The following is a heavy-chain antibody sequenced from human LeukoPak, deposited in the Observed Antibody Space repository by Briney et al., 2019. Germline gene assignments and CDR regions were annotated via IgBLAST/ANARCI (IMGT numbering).Heavy chain of an antibody. CDR1: GFTFSSYE. Sequence: GSLRLSCAGSGFTFSSYELDWVRQAPGKGLEGVSYISSSGSTIYYADSVKGRFTISRDNAKISLYLQMNSLRAEDTAVYYWADLGGTHERDFRAGTLLVWGQGTLVTVSS. CDR3: ADLGGTHERDFRAGTLLV. V-gene: IGHV3-48*03. J-gene: IGHJ4*02. D-gene: IGHD2-8*02. CDR2: ISSSGSTI.